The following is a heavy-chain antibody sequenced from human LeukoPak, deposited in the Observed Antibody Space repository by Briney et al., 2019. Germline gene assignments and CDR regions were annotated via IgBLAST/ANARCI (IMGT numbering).Heavy chain of an antibody. CDR2: ISGSGDAT. CDR1: EFTFSRYT. CDR3: ARRGGSSGWGDFDI. D-gene: IGHD6-19*01. J-gene: IGHJ3*02. V-gene: IGHV3-23*01. Sequence: GGSLRLSCAASEFTFSRYTMNWVRQASGKGLEWVSSISGSGDATFYADSVKGRFTISRDNSKNTLYLQMNSLSREDTAVYYCARRGGSSGWGDFDIWGQGTMVTVSS.